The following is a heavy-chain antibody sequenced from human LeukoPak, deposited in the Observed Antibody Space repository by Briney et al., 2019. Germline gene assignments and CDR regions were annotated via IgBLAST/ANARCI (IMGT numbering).Heavy chain of an antibody. D-gene: IGHD6-13*01. CDR3: ARVGVITAAGAYDL. J-gene: IGHJ5*02. V-gene: IGHV3-11*06. CDR2: ISGSGTHT. CDR1: GFTFSDYY. Sequence: GGSLRLSCAASGFTFSDYYMTWIRQSPGKGLEWVSYISGSGTHTNYADSVKGRFTISRDNAKNSLYLQMSSLRADDTAVYYCARVGVITAAGAYDLWGQGTLVTVSS.